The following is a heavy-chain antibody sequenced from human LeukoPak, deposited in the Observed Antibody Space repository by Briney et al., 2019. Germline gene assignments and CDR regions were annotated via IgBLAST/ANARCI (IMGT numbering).Heavy chain of an antibody. CDR1: GFTFSSYA. Sequence: GGSLRLSCAASGFTFSSYAMSWVRQAPGKGLEWVSAISGSGGSTYYADSVKGRFTISRDNAKNSLYLQMNSLRAEDTAVYYCARDGDAFDIWGQGTMVTVSS. J-gene: IGHJ3*02. CDR2: ISGSGGST. V-gene: IGHV3-23*01. CDR3: ARDGDAFDI.